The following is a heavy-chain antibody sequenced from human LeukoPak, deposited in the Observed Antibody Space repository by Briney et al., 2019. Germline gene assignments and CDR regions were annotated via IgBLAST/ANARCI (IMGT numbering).Heavy chain of an antibody. Sequence: SETLSLTCAVYGGSFSGYYWSWIRQPPGKGPEWIGEINHSGSTNYNPSLKSRVTISVDTSKNQFSLKLSSVTAADTAVYYCAREGGYNQPPGYWGQGTLVTVSS. J-gene: IGHJ4*02. CDR1: GGSFSGYY. V-gene: IGHV4-34*01. D-gene: IGHD5-24*01. CDR3: AREGGYNQPPGY. CDR2: INHSGST.